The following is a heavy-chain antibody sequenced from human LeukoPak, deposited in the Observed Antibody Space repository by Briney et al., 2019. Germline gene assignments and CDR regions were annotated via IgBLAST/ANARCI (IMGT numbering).Heavy chain of an antibody. Sequence: VASVKVSCKASGYIFTNFAITWVRQAPGQGLEWVGWISADSGDTKYAQILQGRVSLTTDTFTDTAYMELRSLRSDDTAVYYCARGWSKAWLKRHHYFYPWGQGTLVTVSS. CDR3: ARGWSKAWLKRHHYFYP. J-gene: IGHJ5*02. CDR1: GYIFTNFA. D-gene: IGHD1-26*01. CDR2: ISADSGDT. V-gene: IGHV1-18*01.